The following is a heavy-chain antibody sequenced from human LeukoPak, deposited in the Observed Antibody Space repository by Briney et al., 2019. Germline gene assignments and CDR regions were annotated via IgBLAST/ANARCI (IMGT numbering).Heavy chain of an antibody. D-gene: IGHD1-26*01. Sequence: GGSLRLSCAASAFTFSSYGMSWVRQAPGKGLEWVSAISGDGRDIFYADAVKGRFTISRDNSKNTLYLQMNSLRDEDTAIYYCARDPYSGTYYQYYYYYMDVWGKGTTVTVSS. V-gene: IGHV3-23*01. CDR2: ISGDGRDI. CDR3: ARDPYSGTYYQYYYYYMDV. CDR1: AFTFSSYG. J-gene: IGHJ6*03.